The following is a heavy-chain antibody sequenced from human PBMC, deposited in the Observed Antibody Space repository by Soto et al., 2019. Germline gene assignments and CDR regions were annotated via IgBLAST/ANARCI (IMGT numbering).Heavy chain of an antibody. CDR1: GDSVSSSSYY. V-gene: IGHV4-39*01. J-gene: IGHJ5*02. CDR2: IYYSGST. D-gene: IGHD3-3*01. Sequence: PSETLSITFTVSGDSVSSSSYYWGWIRQPPGKGLEWIGSIYYSGSTYYNPSLKSRVTISVDTSKNQFSLKLSSVTAADTAVYYCARLKYDFWSGYSAGGSWFDPWGQGTLVTVSS. CDR3: ARLKYDFWSGYSAGGSWFDP.